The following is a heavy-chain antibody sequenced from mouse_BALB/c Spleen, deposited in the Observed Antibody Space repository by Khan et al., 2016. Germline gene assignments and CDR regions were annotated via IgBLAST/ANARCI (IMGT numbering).Heavy chain of an antibody. Sequence: EVQLQESGPGLVKPSQSLSLTCTVTGYSITSDYAWNWIRQFPGNKLEWMGYINYSGSTSYNPSLKSRFSVTRDTSKNPFFLRLNSVTTEDTSTYYCARAGALYGNFPYWGQGTLVTVAA. J-gene: IGHJ3*01. CDR1: GYSITSDYA. D-gene: IGHD2-1*01. CDR2: INYSGST. CDR3: ARAGALYGNFPY. V-gene: IGHV3-2*02.